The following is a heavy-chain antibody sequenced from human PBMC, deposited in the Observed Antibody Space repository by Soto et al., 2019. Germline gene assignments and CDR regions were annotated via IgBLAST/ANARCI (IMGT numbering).Heavy chain of an antibody. V-gene: IGHV4-34*01. Sequence: SETLSLTCAVYGGSFSGYYWSWIRQPPGKGLEWIGEINHSGSTNYNPSLKSRVTISVDTSKNQFSLKLSSVTAADTAVYYCARGGVVVVVAATPEYFQHWGQGTLVTVSS. D-gene: IGHD2-15*01. CDR3: ARGGVVVVVAATPEYFQH. J-gene: IGHJ1*01. CDR1: GGSFSGYY. CDR2: INHSGST.